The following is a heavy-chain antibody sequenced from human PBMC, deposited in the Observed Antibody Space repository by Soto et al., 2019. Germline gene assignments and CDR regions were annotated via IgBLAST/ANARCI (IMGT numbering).Heavy chain of an antibody. Sequence: PSETLSLTCTVSGGSISSYYWSWIRQPAGKGLEWIGRISTTETTNYNPSLKSRVPMSLDTSKSQVSLKLSSVTAADAAVYYCAGNIAAAGRRYYGMDVWGQGTTVTVSS. CDR1: GGSISSYY. J-gene: IGHJ6*02. CDR2: ISTTETT. V-gene: IGHV4-4*07. CDR3: AGNIAAAGRRYYGMDV. D-gene: IGHD6-13*01.